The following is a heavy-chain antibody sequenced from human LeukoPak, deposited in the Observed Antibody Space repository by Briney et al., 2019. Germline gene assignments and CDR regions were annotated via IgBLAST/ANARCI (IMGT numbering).Heavy chain of an antibody. D-gene: IGHD6-13*01. CDR2: IRYDGSNK. V-gene: IGHV3-30*02. CDR1: GFTFSSYG. Sequence: TGGSLRLSCAASGFTFSSYGMHWVRQAPGKGLEWVAFIRYDGSNKYYPDSMKGRFTISRDNSKNTLYLQMNSLRAEDTAMYYCARGGVDSSSWYKYFDQWGQGTLVTVSS. J-gene: IGHJ4*02. CDR3: ARGGVDSSSWYKYFDQ.